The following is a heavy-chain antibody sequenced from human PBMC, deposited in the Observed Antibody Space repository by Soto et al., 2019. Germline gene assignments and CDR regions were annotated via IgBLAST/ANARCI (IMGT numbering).Heavy chain of an antibody. V-gene: IGHV1-18*01. Sequence: QVQLVQSGAEVKKPGASVKVSCKSSGYTFTMSGISWVRLAPGQGLEWMGWISGYNGNTNYEQKFQDRVTMTTDTSTNTAYMELRSLRSDDTAVYYCAREGPRPYYYYGMDVWGQGTTVTVSS. CDR1: GYTFTMSG. J-gene: IGHJ6*02. CDR3: AREGPRPYYYYGMDV. CDR2: ISGYNGNT.